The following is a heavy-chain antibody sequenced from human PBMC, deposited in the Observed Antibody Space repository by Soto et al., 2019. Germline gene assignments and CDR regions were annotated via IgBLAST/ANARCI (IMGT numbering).Heavy chain of an antibody. V-gene: IGHV4-39*01. J-gene: IGHJ4*02. D-gene: IGHD2-21*02. CDR1: GESIGSSSYY. Sequence: KTSETLSLTCIVSGESIGSSSYYWGWIRQPPGKGLEWIGSIYYSGRTYYNPSFKSRVTISIDTSKNQLSLKLSSVTATDTAVYYCARQRTTVVTQAYFDHWGQGALVTASS. CDR2: IYYSGRT. CDR3: ARQRTTVVTQAYFDH.